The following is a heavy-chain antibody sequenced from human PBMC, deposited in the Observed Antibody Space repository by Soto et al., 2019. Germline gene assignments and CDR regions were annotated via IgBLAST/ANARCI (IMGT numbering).Heavy chain of an antibody. CDR1: GFTFSSYA. D-gene: IGHD2-2*01. J-gene: IGHJ4*02. V-gene: IGHV3-30-3*01. Sequence: WWSLRLSCAAPGFTFSSYAMHSVRQAPGKGLEWGAVISYDGINKYYADSVKGRFTISRDNSKNTLYLQMNSLRAEDTAVYYWAREKYEGFDYWGQGTLVTVSS. CDR2: ISYDGINK. CDR3: AREKYEGFDY.